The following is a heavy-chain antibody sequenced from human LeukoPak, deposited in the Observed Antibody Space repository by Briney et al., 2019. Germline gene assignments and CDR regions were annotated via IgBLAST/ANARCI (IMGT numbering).Heavy chain of an antibody. D-gene: IGHD3-22*01. J-gene: IGHJ4*02. CDR3: ARDAYDSSGYSFDY. V-gene: IGHV4-39*07. CDR2: IYYSGST. CDR1: GGSISSRSYY. Sequence: PSETLSLTCTVSGGSISSRSYYWGWIRQPPGKGLEWIGIIYYSGSTYSNPSLKSRVTISVDKSKNQFSLKLGSVTAADTAVYYCARDAYDSSGYSFDYWGQGTLVTVSS.